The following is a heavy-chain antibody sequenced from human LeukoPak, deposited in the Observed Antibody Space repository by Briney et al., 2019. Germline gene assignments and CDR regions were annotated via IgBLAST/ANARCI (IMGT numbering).Heavy chain of an antibody. V-gene: IGHV4-59*05. J-gene: IGHJ4*02. D-gene: IGHD3-22*01. Sequence: PSETLSLTCTVSGGSISSYYWTWIRQPPGKGLEWIGSIYYSGSTYYNPSLKSRVTISVDTSKNQFSLKLSSVTAADTAVYYCARGASLDSRAGGYFDYWGQGTLVTVSS. CDR2: IYYSGST. CDR3: ARGASLDSRAGGYFDY. CDR1: GGSISSYY.